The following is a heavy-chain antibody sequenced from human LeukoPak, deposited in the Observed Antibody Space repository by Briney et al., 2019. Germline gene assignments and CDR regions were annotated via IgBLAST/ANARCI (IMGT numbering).Heavy chain of an antibody. J-gene: IGHJ4*02. Sequence: SETLSLTCTVSAGSISSSSYCWGRIRQPPGKGLEWIGSIYYSGNIYYNPSLKSRVSISVDTSKNQFSLKVTSVTAADTAVYYCARHVGSSGWYYYFDYWGQGTLVTVSS. D-gene: IGHD6-19*01. CDR2: IYYSGNI. V-gene: IGHV4-39*01. CDR3: ARHVGSSGWYYYFDY. CDR1: AGSISSSSYC.